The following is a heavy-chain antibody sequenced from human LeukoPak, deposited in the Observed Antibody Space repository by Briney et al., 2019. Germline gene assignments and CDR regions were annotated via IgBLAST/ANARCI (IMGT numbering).Heavy chain of an antibody. J-gene: IGHJ4*02. CDR2: LNPNSGGT. Sequence: ASVTVSCKASGYTFTGYYMHWVRQAPGQGLEWMGWLNPNSGGTDYSQKFQGRLTMTRDTSISTAYMELSRLRSEDTAVYYCARGGFCSSTTCFVLAADFDYWGQGTLVTVSS. D-gene: IGHD2-2*01. V-gene: IGHV1-2*02. CDR1: GYTFTGYY. CDR3: ARGGFCSSTTCFVLAADFDY.